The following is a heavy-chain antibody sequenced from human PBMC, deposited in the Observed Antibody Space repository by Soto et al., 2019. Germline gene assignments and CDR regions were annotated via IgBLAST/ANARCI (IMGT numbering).Heavy chain of an antibody. CDR3: ARRGVTGTTDY. V-gene: IGHV4-59*01. D-gene: IGHD1-7*01. J-gene: IGHJ4*02. CDR1: GGSISSNY. Sequence: SETLSLTCTVSGGSISSNYWSWIRQPPGKGPEWIGYISYSGTTNYNPSLKSRVTISVDTSKNQFSLKLSSVTAADTAVYYCARRGVTGTTDYWGQGTLVTVSS. CDR2: ISYSGTT.